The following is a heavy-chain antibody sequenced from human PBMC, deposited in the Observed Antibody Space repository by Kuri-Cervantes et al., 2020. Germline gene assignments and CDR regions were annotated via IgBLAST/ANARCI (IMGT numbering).Heavy chain of an antibody. J-gene: IGHJ5*02. V-gene: IGHV1-46*01. D-gene: IGHD1-7*01. CDR1: GYTFTSYY. CDR3: ARGRTQNWFDP. CDR2: INPSGGST. Sequence: ASVKVSCKASGYTFTSYYMHWVRQAPGQGLEWMGIINPSGGSTSYAQKFQGRVTMTTDTSTSTAYMELRSLRSDDTAVYYCARGRTQNWFDPWGQGTLVTVSS.